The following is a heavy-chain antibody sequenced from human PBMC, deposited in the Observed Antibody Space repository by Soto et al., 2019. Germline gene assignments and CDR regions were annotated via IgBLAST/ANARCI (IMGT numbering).Heavy chain of an antibody. Sequence: QVQLQESGPGLVKPSQTLSLTCTVSGGSISSGGYYWSWIRQHPGKGLEWIGYIYYSGSTYYNPSLTRRVTISVDTSKTPSSLKLSSVTAADTAVYYCARGGSYGGESGVGYFAYWGQGTLVTVSS. D-gene: IGHD2-21*01. V-gene: IGHV4-31*03. CDR3: ARGGSYGGESGVGYFAY. CDR2: IYYSGST. J-gene: IGHJ4*02. CDR1: GGSISSGGYY.